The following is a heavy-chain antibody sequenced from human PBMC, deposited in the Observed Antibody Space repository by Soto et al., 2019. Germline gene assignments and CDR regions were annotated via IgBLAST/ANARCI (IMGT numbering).Heavy chain of an antibody. CDR1: GGSISSYY. Sequence: PSETLSLTCTVSGGSISSYYWSWIRQPPGKGLEWIGYIYYSGSTNYNPSLKSRVTISVDTSKNQFSLKLSSVTAADTAVYYCARDTDYWGQGTLVTVSS. J-gene: IGHJ4*02. CDR2: IYYSGST. V-gene: IGHV4-59*01. CDR3: ARDTDY.